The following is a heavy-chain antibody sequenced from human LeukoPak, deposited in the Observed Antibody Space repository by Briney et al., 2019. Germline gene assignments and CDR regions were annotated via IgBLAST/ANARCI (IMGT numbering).Heavy chain of an antibody. V-gene: IGHV3-23*01. Sequence: GGSLRLSCVAPGFTFSSYAMGWVRQAPGKGLEWVSSTIASGGNTYYADSVKGRFTISRDNSKNTLYLQMNSLRAEDTAVYYCAKDARSGWNFDYWGQGTLVTVSS. D-gene: IGHD6-19*01. CDR1: GFTFSSYA. CDR2: TIASGGNT. J-gene: IGHJ4*02. CDR3: AKDARSGWNFDY.